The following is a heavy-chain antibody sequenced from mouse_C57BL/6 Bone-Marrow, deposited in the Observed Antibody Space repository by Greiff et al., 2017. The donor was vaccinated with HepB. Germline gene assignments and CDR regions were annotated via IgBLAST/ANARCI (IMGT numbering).Heavy chain of an antibody. D-gene: IGHD2-10*02. V-gene: IGHV1-7*01. J-gene: IGHJ1*03. Sequence: VKVVESGAELAKPGASVKLSCKASGYTFTSYWMHWVKQRPGQGLEWIGYINPSSGYTKYNQKFKDKATLTADKSSSTAYMQLSSLTYEDSAVYYCARSPYGNPWYFDVWGTGTTVTVSS. CDR1: GYTFTSYW. CDR3: ARSPYGNPWYFDV. CDR2: INPSSGYT.